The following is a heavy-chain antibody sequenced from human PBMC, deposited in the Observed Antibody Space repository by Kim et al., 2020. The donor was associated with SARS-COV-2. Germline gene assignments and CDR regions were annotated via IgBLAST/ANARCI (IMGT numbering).Heavy chain of an antibody. Sequence: ATPVKGLFTIAKANSKNTLYLQMNSLRAEDTAVYYCAKDRGGAGDAFDIWGQGTVVTVSS. D-gene: IGHD3-10*01. J-gene: IGHJ3*02. V-gene: IGHV3-23*01. CDR3: AKDRGGAGDAFDI.